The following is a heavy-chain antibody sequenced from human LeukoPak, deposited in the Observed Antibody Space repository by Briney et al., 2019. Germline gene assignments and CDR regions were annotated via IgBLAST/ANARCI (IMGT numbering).Heavy chain of an antibody. V-gene: IGHV4-38-2*01. D-gene: IGHD4-11*01. J-gene: IGHJ5*02. CDR2: FYHSGST. CDR3: ARHDFYSNYPHNWFDP. Sequence: PSETLSLTCAVSGYSISSVYFWGWIRQPPGKGLEGIGSFYHSGSTHYNPSLRSRVTISVDTSKNQFSLNLSSVTAADTAVYYCARHDFYSNYPHNWFDPWGQGTLVTISS. CDR1: GYSISSVYF.